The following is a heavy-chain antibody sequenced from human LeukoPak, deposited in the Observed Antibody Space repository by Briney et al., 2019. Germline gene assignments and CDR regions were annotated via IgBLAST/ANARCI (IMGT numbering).Heavy chain of an antibody. V-gene: IGHV4-39*01. CDR3: AVLDGEDNLFDY. Sequence: SETLSLTCTVSGASITYSNYYWAWIRQPPGQGLDWIGNISSSGRTHYNPSLRSRVSISLDASKNQFSLGLTSVTAADTAVNYCAVLDGEDNLFDYWGQAALVTVSS. CDR1: GASITYSNYY. CDR2: ISSSGRT. J-gene: IGHJ4*02. D-gene: IGHD4-17*01.